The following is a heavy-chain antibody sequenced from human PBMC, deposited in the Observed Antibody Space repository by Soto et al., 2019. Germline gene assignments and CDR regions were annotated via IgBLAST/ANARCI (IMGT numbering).Heavy chain of an antibody. J-gene: IGHJ4*02. D-gene: IGHD6-19*01. Sequence: EVQLVESGGGLVQPGGSLRLSCAASGFTFSSYWMSWVRQAPGKGLEWVANIKQDGSEKYYVDSVKGRFTISRDNAKNSLYLQMNSLRAEDTAVYYCAKEGPAVAGPTYYFDYWGQGTLVTVSS. CDR3: AKEGPAVAGPTYYFDY. CDR2: IKQDGSEK. CDR1: GFTFSSYW. V-gene: IGHV3-7*03.